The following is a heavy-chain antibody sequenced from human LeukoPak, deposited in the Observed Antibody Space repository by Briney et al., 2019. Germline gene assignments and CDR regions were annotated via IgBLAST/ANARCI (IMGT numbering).Heavy chain of an antibody. CDR1: GLTFSNYA. V-gene: IGHV3-23*01. D-gene: IGHD2-2*01. J-gene: IGHJ4*02. CDR3: AKDPQWVAAATSFDY. CDR2: ISGSGGST. Sequence: GGSLRLSCAVSGLTFSNYAMTWVRQAPGKGLEWVSAISGSGGSTYYADSVKGRFTISRDNSKNTLYLQMNSLRAEDTAVYYCAKDPQWVAAATSFDYWGQGTLVTVSS.